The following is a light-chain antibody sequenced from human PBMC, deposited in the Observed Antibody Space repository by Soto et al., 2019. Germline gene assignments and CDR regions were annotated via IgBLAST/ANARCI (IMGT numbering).Light chain of an antibody. CDR2: GNS. J-gene: IGLJ2*01. Sequence: QAVVTQPPSVSGAPGQRVTISCTGSSSNIGAGYDVHWYQQFPGTAPKLLIYGNSNRPSGVPDRFSGSKSGTSASLAITGLQPEDGADYHCQSYDSSLRVVVFGGGTKL. CDR3: QSYDSSLRVVV. V-gene: IGLV1-40*01. CDR1: SSNIGAGYD.